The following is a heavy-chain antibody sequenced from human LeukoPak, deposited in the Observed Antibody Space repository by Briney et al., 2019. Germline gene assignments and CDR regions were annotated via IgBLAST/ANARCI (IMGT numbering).Heavy chain of an antibody. CDR3: ARGLPGSSWYVFDY. D-gene: IGHD6-13*01. Sequence: GGSLRLSCAASGFTFSSYSMNWVRQAPGKGLEWVSSISSSSSYIYYADSVKGRFTISRDNAKNSLYLQMNSLRAEDTAVYYCARGLPGSSWYVFDYWGQGTLVTVSS. J-gene: IGHJ4*02. CDR1: GFTFSSYS. CDR2: ISSSSSYI. V-gene: IGHV3-21*01.